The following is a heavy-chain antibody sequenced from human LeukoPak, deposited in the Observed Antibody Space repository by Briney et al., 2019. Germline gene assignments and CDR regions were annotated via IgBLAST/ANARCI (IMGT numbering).Heavy chain of an antibody. CDR2: IIPIFGTA. D-gene: IGHD6-19*01. Sequence: SVKVSCKASGGTFSSYAISWVRQAPGQGLEWMGGIIPIFGTANYAQKFQGRVTITADESTSTAYMELSSLRSEDTAVYYCARNENLGQWLVAFAFDIWGQGTMVTVSS. CDR1: GGTFSSYA. CDR3: ARNENLGQWLVAFAFDI. V-gene: IGHV1-69*01. J-gene: IGHJ3*02.